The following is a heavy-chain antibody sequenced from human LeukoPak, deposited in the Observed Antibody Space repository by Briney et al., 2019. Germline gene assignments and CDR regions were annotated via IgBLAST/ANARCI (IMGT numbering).Heavy chain of an antibody. J-gene: IGHJ5*02. Sequence: SHSLSLTCAVAAYSISSGYDGACSPQAPGWGLLGICITYHSGSTYYNPSLKSRVTISVDTSKNQFSLKLSSVTAADTAVYYCARPLKDNGFGSCYYEEGWFDRWGQGTLVTVSS. CDR2: TYHSGST. CDR3: ARPLKDNGFGSCYYEEGWFDR. V-gene: IGHV4-38-2*01. CDR1: AYSISSGYD. D-gene: IGHD3-3*01.